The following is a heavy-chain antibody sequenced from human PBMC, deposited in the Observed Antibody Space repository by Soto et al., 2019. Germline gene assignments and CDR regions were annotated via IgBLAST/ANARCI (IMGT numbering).Heavy chain of an antibody. CDR2: ITTSSESK. D-gene: IGHD5-18*01. CDR3: ASSTRGSSYGKIDY. V-gene: IGHV3-21*01. CDR1: VFTFSSHS. J-gene: IGHJ4*02. Sequence: WGSLRISCAFSVFTFSSHSMNWVRQAPGKGLELVSSITTSSESKYYTDSVKGRFTLSIDNAKNSLYPQMNSLRAEDTAVYYCASSTRGSSYGKIDYWGRGTLVTVSS.